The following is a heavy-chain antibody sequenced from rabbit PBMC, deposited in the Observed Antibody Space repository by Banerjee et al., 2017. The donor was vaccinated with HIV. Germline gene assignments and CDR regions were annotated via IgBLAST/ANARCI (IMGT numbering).Heavy chain of an antibody. Sequence: QSLEESGGDLVKPGTSLTLTCTASGFDLSSYYDMCWVRQAPGKGLEWIACIYGGSGSAFYASWVKSRFTISKTSSTTVTLQMTSLTASDTATYFCARDQVQPYAGYTGYGYAFNLWGQGTLVTVS. CDR1: GFDLSSYYD. V-gene: IGHV1S40*01. CDR2: IYGGSGSA. D-gene: IGHD6-1*01. CDR3: ARDQVQPYAGYTGYGYAFNL. J-gene: IGHJ4*01.